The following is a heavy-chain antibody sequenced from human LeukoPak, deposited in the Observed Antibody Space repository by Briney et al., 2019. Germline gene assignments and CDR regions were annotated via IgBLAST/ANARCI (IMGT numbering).Heavy chain of an antibody. D-gene: IGHD6-13*01. J-gene: IGHJ4*02. CDR2: IYTSGST. Sequence: SETLSLTCTGSGGSISSGSYYGSWIRQPAGKGLEGIGRIYTSGSTNYNPSLKRRVTISVDTSKNQFSLKLSSVTAADTAVYYCARGRSSWYSEDTDYWGQGTLVTVSS. CDR1: GGSISSGSYY. V-gene: IGHV4-61*02. CDR3: ARGRSSWYSEDTDY.